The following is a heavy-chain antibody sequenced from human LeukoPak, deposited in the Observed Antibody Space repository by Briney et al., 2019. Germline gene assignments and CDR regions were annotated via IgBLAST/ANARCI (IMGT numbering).Heavy chain of an antibody. Sequence: GGSLRLSCAASGFSFSSYDMHWVRQAPGKGLEWAAVISSDGSNKYYADSVKGRFTISRDNSKNTLFLQMNDLTREDTAIFYCTRRGGSDGWGAFDVWGQGTMVTVSS. CDR3: TRRGGSDGWGAFDV. J-gene: IGHJ3*01. D-gene: IGHD5-24*01. CDR1: GFSFSSYD. V-gene: IGHV3-30*03. CDR2: ISSDGSNK.